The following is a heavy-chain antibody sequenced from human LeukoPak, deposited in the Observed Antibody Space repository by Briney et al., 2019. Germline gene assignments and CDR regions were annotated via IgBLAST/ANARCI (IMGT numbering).Heavy chain of an antibody. CDR1: GRSISSHY. D-gene: IGHD4-17*01. Sequence: PSDTLSLTCSVSGRSISSHYGSWIRHPPGKRLGWFGYIHYSGSTNYTPSLKSRVTISVDTSKNQFSLNLRSVTAEDTAVYYCARVPYDDNVFDYWGQGTLVTVSS. CDR2: IHYSGST. J-gene: IGHJ4*02. CDR3: ARVPYDDNVFDY. V-gene: IGHV4-59*11.